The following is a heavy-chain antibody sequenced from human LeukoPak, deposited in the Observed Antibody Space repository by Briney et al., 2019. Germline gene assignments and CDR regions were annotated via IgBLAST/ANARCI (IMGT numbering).Heavy chain of an antibody. CDR3: ARHLHSAWFGF. V-gene: IGHV5-51*01. J-gene: IGHJ4*02. CDR2: IFPGGSNG. Sequence: GVSLQISSQGSAFDFTAYGIVWVRPMPGKGLEWMGNIFPGGSNGRYSPSFQGQVTMSADKSITTVYLQWSSLKASDTAMYYCARHLHSAWFGFWGQGSLVTVS. CDR1: AFDFTAYG. D-gene: IGHD5-18*01.